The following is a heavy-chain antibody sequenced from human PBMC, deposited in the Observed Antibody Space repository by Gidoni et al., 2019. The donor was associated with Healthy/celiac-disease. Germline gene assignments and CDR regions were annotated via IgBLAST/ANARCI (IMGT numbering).Heavy chain of an antibody. CDR2: ISYDGSNK. V-gene: IGHV3-30*18. J-gene: IGHJ6*02. CDR3: AKDEESVVVPAAIEVYYYGMDV. Sequence: QVQLVESGGGVVQPGRSLRLSCAASGFTFSSYGMHWVRQAPGKGLEWVAVISYDGSNKYYADSVKGRFTISRDNSKNTLYLQMNSLRAEDTAVYYCAKDEESVVVPAAIEVYYYGMDVWGQGTTVTVSS. D-gene: IGHD2-2*01. CDR1: GFTFSSYG.